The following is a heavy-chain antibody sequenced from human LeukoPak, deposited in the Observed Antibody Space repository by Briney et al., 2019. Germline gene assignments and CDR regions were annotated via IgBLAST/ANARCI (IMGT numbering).Heavy chain of an antibody. Sequence: GGSLRLSCAASGFTFSSHSMNWVRQAPGKGVEWVSSISSSSSYIYDADSVKGRFTISRDNAKNSLYLQMNSLRAEDTAVYYCAKCYGDYVRYFQHWGQGTLVTVSS. CDR2: ISSSSSYI. CDR1: GFTFSSHS. D-gene: IGHD4-17*01. J-gene: IGHJ1*01. CDR3: AKCYGDYVRYFQH. V-gene: IGHV3-21*04.